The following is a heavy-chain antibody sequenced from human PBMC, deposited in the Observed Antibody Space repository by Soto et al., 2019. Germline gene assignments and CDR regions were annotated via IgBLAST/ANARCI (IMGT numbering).Heavy chain of an antibody. V-gene: IGHV4-31*03. CDR1: GGSISSGGYY. CDR3: AIIVVVPAAITN. Sequence: SETLSLTCTVSGGSISSGGYYWSWIRQHPGKGLEWIGYIYYSGSTYYNPSLKSRVTISVDTSKNQFSLKLSSVTAADTAVYYCAIIVVVPAAITNWGQGTLVTVSS. CDR2: IYYSGST. J-gene: IGHJ4*02. D-gene: IGHD2-2*02.